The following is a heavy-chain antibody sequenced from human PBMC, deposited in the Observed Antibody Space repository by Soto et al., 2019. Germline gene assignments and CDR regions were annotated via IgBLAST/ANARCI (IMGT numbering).Heavy chain of an antibody. J-gene: IGHJ4*02. CDR1: GGTFNNYA. D-gene: IGHD1-26*01. CDR3: ATLIGEGYSGTYGLDY. Sequence: QVQLVQSGAEVKKPGPSVNVSCKTSGGTFNNYAISWVRQAPGQGLEWMGGIIPLFGTTHYAQKFQGRVTITADKSTSTAYMELSSLRSDDTAVYYCATLIGEGYSGTYGLDYWSQGTLVTVSS. V-gene: IGHV1-69*06. CDR2: IIPLFGTT.